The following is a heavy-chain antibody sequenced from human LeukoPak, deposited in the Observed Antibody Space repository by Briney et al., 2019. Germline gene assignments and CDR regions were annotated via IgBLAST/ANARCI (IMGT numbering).Heavy chain of an antibody. V-gene: IGHV3-74*01. D-gene: IGHD3-16*01. CDR2: IHLDGRTT. CDR1: GFTFSSYW. Sequence: GSLRLSCAASGFTFSSYWMHWVRQRPGKGLVWVSRIHLDGRTTNCADSVKGRFTISRDNAKNTLSLEMNSLRPEDTAVYYCARGGSPSDYWGQGTLVSVSS. CDR3: ARGGSPSDY. J-gene: IGHJ4*02.